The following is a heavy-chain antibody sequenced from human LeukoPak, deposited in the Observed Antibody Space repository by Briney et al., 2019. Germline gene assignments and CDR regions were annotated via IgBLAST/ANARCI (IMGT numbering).Heavy chain of an antibody. D-gene: IGHD3-22*01. CDR2: IKTDGSEK. Sequence: GGSLRLSCAASGFTFSNFWMGWVRQAPGKGLQWVANIKTDGSEKYYVDSVKGRFTISRDNAKNSLYLQMNSLRAEDTAVYYCATYSSLNRREFQFWGQGTLLTVSS. V-gene: IGHV3-7*01. CDR3: ATYSSLNRREFQF. CDR1: GFTFSNFW. J-gene: IGHJ1*01.